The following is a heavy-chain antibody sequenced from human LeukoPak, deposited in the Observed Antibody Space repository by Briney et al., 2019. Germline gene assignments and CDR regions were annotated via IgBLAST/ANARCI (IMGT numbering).Heavy chain of an antibody. D-gene: IGHD5-18*01. CDR3: ARTRYSYGPPLPYY. V-gene: IGHV4-59*01. J-gene: IGHJ4*02. CDR1: AGSISSYY. CDR2: IYYSGST. Sequence: SETLSLTCTVSAGSISSYYWSWIRQPQGKGLEWIGYIYYSGSTNYNPSLKSRVTLSVDTSKNQFSLKLSSVTAADTAVYYCARTRYSYGPPLPYYWGQGTLVSVSS.